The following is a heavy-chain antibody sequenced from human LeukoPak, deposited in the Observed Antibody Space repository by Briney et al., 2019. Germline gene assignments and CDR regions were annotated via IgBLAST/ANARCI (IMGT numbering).Heavy chain of an antibody. V-gene: IGHV4-39*01. D-gene: IGHD3-10*01. CDR2: IYYSGST. Sequence: NPSETLSLTCTVSGGSISSSSYYWGWIRKPPGKGLEWIGSIYYSGSTYYNPSLKSRVTISVDTSKNQFSLKLSSVTAADTAVYYCARHELGYYYGSGSYYLGWFDPWGQGTLVTVSS. CDR1: GGSISSSSYY. J-gene: IGHJ5*02. CDR3: ARHELGYYYGSGSYYLGWFDP.